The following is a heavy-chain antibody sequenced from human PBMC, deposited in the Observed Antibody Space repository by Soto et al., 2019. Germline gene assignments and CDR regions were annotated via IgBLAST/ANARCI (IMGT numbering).Heavy chain of an antibody. V-gene: IGHV4-59*08. J-gene: IGHJ3*02. CDR3: ARKPIFGVVIGPTDDAFDI. D-gene: IGHD3-3*01. CDR1: GGSISSYY. CDR2: IYYSGST. Sequence: PSETLSLTCTVSGGSISSYYWSWIRQPPGKGLEWIWYIYYSGSTNYNPSLKSRVTISVDTSKNQFFLKLSSVTAADTAVYYCARKPIFGVVIGPTDDAFDIWGQGTMVTVSS.